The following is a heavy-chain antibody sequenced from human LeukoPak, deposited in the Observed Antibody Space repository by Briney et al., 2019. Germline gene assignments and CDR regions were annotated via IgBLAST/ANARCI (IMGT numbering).Heavy chain of an antibody. CDR3: ASIHYYGSGYYYYYYMDV. CDR2: ISGSGGST. J-gene: IGHJ6*03. Sequence: PGGSLRLSCAASGFTFSSYAMSWVRQAPGKGLEWVSAISGSGGSTYYADSVKGRFTISRDNSKNTLYLQMNSLRAEDTAVYYCASIHYYGSGYYYYYYMDVWGEGTTVTVSS. CDR1: GFTFSSYA. D-gene: IGHD3-10*01. V-gene: IGHV3-23*01.